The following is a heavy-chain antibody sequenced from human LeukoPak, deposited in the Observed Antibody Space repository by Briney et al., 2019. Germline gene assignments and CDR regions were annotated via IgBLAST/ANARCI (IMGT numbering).Heavy chain of an antibody. CDR1: GYTFTNYY. J-gene: IGHJ3*02. CDR2: INPSGGST. V-gene: IGHV1-46*01. Sequence: ASVKVSCKASGYTFTNYYVHWVRQAPGQGLEWMGIINPSGGSTSYAQKFQGRVTMTRDTSTSTVYMELSSLRSEDTAVYYCARAVRGTGGAFDIWGQGTMVTVSS. CDR3: ARAVRGTGGAFDI. D-gene: IGHD1-1*01.